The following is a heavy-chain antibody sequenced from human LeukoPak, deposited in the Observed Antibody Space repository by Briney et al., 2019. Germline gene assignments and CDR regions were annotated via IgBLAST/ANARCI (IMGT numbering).Heavy chain of an antibody. J-gene: IGHJ5*02. CDR3: ARLAVPAALFDP. CDR1: GGSISSGGYY. D-gene: IGHD2-2*01. V-gene: IGHV4-31*03. CDR2: IYYSGSS. Sequence: PSETLSLTCTVSGGSISSGGYYWSWIRQHPGKGLEWIGYIYYSGSSYYNPSLKSRVTISVDTSKNRFSLKLSSVTAADTAVYYCARLAVPAALFDPWGQGTLVTVSS.